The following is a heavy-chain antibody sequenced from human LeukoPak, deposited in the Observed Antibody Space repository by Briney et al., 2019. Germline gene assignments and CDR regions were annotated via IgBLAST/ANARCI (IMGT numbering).Heavy chain of an antibody. D-gene: IGHD3-10*01. Sequence: GGSLRLSCAASGFTFSSYAMSWVRQAPGKGLEWVSAISGSGGSTYYADFVKGRFTISRDNSKNTLYLQMNSLRSEDTAVYYCAKGVWFGEAHHDAFDIWGQGTMVTVSS. V-gene: IGHV3-23*01. CDR2: ISGSGGST. CDR1: GFTFSSYA. J-gene: IGHJ3*02. CDR3: AKGVWFGEAHHDAFDI.